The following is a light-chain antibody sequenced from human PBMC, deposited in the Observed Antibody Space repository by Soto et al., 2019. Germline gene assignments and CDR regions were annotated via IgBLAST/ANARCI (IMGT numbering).Light chain of an antibody. V-gene: IGKV1-9*01. CDR2: AAP. CDR1: QGVTRY. CDR3: QQLNHFPLT. J-gene: IGKJ4*01. Sequence: DIQLTQSPSFLSASVGDRVTITCRASQGVTRYLAWYQQKPGKAPKLLIYAAPTLQGGVPSRFSGSGSGTEFSLTISSLQPEDFATYSCQQLNHFPLTFGGGTKVDIK.